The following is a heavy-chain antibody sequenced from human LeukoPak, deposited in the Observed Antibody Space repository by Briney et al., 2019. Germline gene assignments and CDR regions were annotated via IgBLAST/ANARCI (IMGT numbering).Heavy chain of an antibody. CDR3: ARRGYFDGSGLDH. D-gene: IGHD3-22*01. J-gene: IGHJ4*02. Sequence: SETLSLTCTVSGGSISSSSNYWGWIRHPPGKGLEWIGSIYYSGGSYYNPSLKSRVTISVDTSKNQFSLKLSSVTAADTAVYFCARRGYFDGSGLDHWGQGTLVTVSS. V-gene: IGHV4-39*07. CDR2: IYYSGGS. CDR1: GGSISSSSNY.